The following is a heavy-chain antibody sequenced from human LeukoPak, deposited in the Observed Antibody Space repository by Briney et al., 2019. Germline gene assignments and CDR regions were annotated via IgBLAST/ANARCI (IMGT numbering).Heavy chain of an antibody. Sequence: PGGSLRLSCAASGFTFSSYAMSWVRQAPGKGLEWVSAISGSGGSTYYTDSVKGRFTISRDNSKNTLYLQMNSLRAEDTAVYYCAKKFSSGSQLFDYWGQGTLVTVSS. V-gene: IGHV3-23*01. CDR3: AKKFSSGSQLFDY. J-gene: IGHJ4*02. CDR1: GFTFSSYA. CDR2: ISGSGGST. D-gene: IGHD6-19*01.